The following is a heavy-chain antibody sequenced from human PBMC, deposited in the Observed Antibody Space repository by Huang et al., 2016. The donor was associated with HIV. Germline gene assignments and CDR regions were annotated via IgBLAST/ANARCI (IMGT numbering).Heavy chain of an antibody. CDR1: GFTFSSYA. V-gene: IGHV3-23*01. J-gene: IGHJ4*02. D-gene: IGHD6-13*01. Sequence: EVQLLESGGGLVQPGGSLRLSCAASGFTFSSYAMSWVRQAPGKGVEWVSSITGRGSSSYDADSVKGRFTISRDNSKNTLYLQMNSLRAEDTAIYYCAKADSGAAAGSLVDYWGQGTLVTVSS. CDR3: AKADSGAAAGSLVDY. CDR2: ITGRGSSS.